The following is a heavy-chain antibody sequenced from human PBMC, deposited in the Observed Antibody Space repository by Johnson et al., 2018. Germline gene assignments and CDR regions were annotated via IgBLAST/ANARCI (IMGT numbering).Heavy chain of an antibody. Sequence: VQLVESGGGLVQPGGSLRLSCAASGFTFSSYAMSWVRQAPGKGLEWVSVISGSGGSTYYADSVKGRFTISRDNSKNSLYLQMNSLRAEDTAVYYCARDGYSSGWYAAAGPEYFQHWGQGTLVTVAS. CDR2: ISGSGGST. J-gene: IGHJ1*01. D-gene: IGHD6-19*01. V-gene: IGHV3-23*04. CDR1: GFTFSSYA. CDR3: ARDGYSSGWYAAAGPEYFQH.